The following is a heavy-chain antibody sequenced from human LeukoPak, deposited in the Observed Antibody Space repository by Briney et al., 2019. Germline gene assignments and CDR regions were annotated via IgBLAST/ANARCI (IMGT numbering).Heavy chain of an antibody. CDR1: GFTFSSYA. CDR2: ISYDGSNK. CDR3: ARDGIAAAGPFDY. V-gene: IGHV3-30*04. D-gene: IGHD6-13*01. Sequence: GRSLRLSCAASGFTFSSYAMHWVREAPGKGLEWGAVISYDGSNKYYADSVKGRFTISRDNSKNTLYLQMNSLRAEDTAVYYCARDGIAAAGPFDYWGQGTLVTVSS. J-gene: IGHJ4*02.